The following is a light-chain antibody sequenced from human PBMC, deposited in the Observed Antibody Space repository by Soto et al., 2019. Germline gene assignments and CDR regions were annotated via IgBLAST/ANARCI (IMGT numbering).Light chain of an antibody. V-gene: IGKV3-15*01. CDR1: QGVTTN. Sequence: EILMTQSPATLSVSPGERVTLSCRAGQGVTTNFAWYQQKSGQSPRLLIYDVSSRATGVQSRFSGTGSETDFTLTISGLQSEDSAIYFCQQYNNWPFSFGQGTRLEIK. CDR3: QQYNNWPFS. J-gene: IGKJ5*01. CDR2: DVS.